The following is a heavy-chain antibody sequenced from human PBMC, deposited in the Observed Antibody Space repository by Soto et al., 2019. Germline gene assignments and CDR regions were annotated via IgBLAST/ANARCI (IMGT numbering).Heavy chain of an antibody. D-gene: IGHD2-2*01. J-gene: IGHJ6*03. V-gene: IGHV4-39*07. CDR3: ARLIVVVPAAMRWDYYYYYMDV. CDR2: IYYSGST. Sequence: SETLSLTCTVSGGSISSSSYYWGWIRQPPGKGLEWIGSIYYSGSTYYNPSLKSRVNISVDKSKNQFSLKLSSVTAADTAVYYCARLIVVVPAAMRWDYYYYYMDVWGKGTTVTVSS. CDR1: GGSISSSSYY.